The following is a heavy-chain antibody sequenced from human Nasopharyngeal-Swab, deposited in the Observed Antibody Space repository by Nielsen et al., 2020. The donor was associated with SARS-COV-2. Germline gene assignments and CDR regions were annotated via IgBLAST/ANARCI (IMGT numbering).Heavy chain of an antibody. J-gene: IGHJ6*03. Sequence: GGSRRLSCKGSGYSFTSYWIGWVRQMHGKGLEWMGIIYPGDSDTRYSPSFQGQVTISADKSISTAYLQWSSLKASDTAMYYCARHSSGWYRVWDYWYYMDVWGKGTTVTVSS. V-gene: IGHV5-51*01. CDR2: IYPGDSDT. CDR1: GYSFTSYW. CDR3: ARHSSGWYRVWDYWYYMDV. D-gene: IGHD6-19*01.